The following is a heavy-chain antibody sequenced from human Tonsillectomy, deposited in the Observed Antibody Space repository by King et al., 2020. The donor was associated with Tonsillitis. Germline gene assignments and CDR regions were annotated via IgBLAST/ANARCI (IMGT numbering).Heavy chain of an antibody. CDR1: GFTFSSYS. CDR3: ARDPGYYDSGNDAFDI. CDR2: ISSSSSYI. J-gene: IGHJ3*02. D-gene: IGHD3-22*01. V-gene: IGHV3-21*01. Sequence: QLVQSGGGLVKPGGSLRLSCAASGFTFSSYSMNWVRQAPGKGLECVASISSSSSYIYYADSVKGRFTISRDNSKNSLFLQMNSLRAEDTAVFYCARDPGYYDSGNDAFDIWGQGTMVTVSS.